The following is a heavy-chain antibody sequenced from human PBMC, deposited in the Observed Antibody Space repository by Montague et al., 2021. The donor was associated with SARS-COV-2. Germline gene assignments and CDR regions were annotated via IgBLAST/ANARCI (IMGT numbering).Heavy chain of an antibody. J-gene: IGHJ6*02. V-gene: IGHV3-48*03. Sequence: SLRLSCAASGFTFSSYETNWVRQAPGKGLEWLSHISSSGSTTYDADSVKGRFTISRDNAKNSLYLQMNNLRAEDTALYYCARGAGCSGSSCYAGSPYYYGVDVWGQGTTVTVSS. CDR1: GFTFSSYE. CDR3: ARGAGCSGSSCYAGSPYYYGVDV. CDR2: ISSSGSTT. D-gene: IGHD2-2*01.